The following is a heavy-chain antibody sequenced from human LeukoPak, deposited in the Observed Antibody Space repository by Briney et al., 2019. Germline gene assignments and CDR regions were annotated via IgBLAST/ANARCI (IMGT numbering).Heavy chain of an antibody. J-gene: IGHJ3*01. CDR2: ISPRGGAT. Sequence: GASVKVSCKASGYTLTSHYMHWVRQAPGQGLEWMGLISPRGGATIYGQKFQGSVTMTSDTSTSTVYMELSSLRPADTAVYYCASGMQLRVGELFLDTRYDGFDLWGQGTMVTVSS. CDR1: GYTLTSHY. CDR3: ASGMQLRVGELFLDTRYDGFDL. V-gene: IGHV1-46*01. D-gene: IGHD3-16*01.